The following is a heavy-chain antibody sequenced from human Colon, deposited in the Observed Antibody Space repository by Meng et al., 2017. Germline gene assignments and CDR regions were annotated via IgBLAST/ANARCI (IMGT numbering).Heavy chain of an antibody. Sequence: GGSLRLSCAASGFTFSSYTMHWVRQAPGKGLEWVAIISYDSSVKYYADSVKGRFTISRDSSKNTLYLQMNSLGAEDTAVYYCARDPPSGYYDSSGYDPTPPTLDYWGQGTVVTVSS. D-gene: IGHD3-22*01. J-gene: IGHJ4*02. CDR2: ISYDSSVK. CDR1: GFTFSSYT. V-gene: IGHV3-30*04. CDR3: ARDPPSGYYDSSGYDPTPPTLDY.